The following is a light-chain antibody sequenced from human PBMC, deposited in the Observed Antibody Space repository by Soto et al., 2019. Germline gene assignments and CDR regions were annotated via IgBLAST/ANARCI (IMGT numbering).Light chain of an antibody. V-gene: IGKV3-11*01. J-gene: IGKJ5*01. CDR1: QSVSNF. CDR2: DAS. Sequence: EILLTQSPATLSWSPGERATLSWGASQSVSNFLAWYQQKPGQAPRLLIYDASNRATGIPASFSGSGSATDFTLTIRSLETEDFAIYYCQQRANWHMTTFGHGTRLEIK. CDR3: QQRANWHMTT.